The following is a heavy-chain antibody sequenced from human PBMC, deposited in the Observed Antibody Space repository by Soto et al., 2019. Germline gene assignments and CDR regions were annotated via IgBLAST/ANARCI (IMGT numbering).Heavy chain of an antibody. CDR1: GFTFSHYG. J-gene: IGHJ4*02. V-gene: IGHV3-33*01. D-gene: IGHD2-2*01. CDR3: ARDNCYSPTCLEF. CDR2: IWSDGRKT. Sequence: QVQMAESGGGVVQPGRSLRLSCAASGFTFSHYGMHWVRQAPGKGLEWVADIWSDGRKTTYADSVKGRFTISRDNPKNALYLQMDSLRAEDTAVYYCARDNCYSPTCLEFWGQGTLATVSS.